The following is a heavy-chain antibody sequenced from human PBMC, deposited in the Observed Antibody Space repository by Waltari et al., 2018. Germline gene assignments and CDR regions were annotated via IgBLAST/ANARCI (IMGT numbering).Heavy chain of an antibody. J-gene: IGHJ4*02. CDR1: GYSISSGYY. CDR2: IYHSGRT. V-gene: IGHV4-38-2*01. Sequence: QVQLQESGPGLVKPSETLSLTCAVSGYSISSGYYWGWIRQPPGKGLEWIGSIYHSGRTYYHPSLKSRVTISVDTSKNQFSLKLSSVTAADPAVYYCARGRATVPYYFDYWGQGTLVTVSS. D-gene: IGHD1-26*01. CDR3: ARGRATVPYYFDY.